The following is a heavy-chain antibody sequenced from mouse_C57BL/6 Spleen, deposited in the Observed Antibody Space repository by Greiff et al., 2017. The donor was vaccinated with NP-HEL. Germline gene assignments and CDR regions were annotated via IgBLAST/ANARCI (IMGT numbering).Heavy chain of an antibody. Sequence: EVQGVESGGDLVKPGGSLKLSCAASGFTFSSYGMSWVRQTPDKRLEWVATISSGGSYTYYPDSVKGRFTISRDNAKNTLYLQMSSLKSEDTAMYYCARHSLYDYFDYWGQGTTLTVSS. J-gene: IGHJ2*01. CDR1: GFTFSSYG. CDR3: ARHSLYDYFDY. V-gene: IGHV5-6*01. CDR2: ISSGGSYT. D-gene: IGHD2-3*01.